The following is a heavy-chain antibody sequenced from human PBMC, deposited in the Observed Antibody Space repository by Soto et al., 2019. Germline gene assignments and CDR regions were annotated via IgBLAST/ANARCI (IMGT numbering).Heavy chain of an antibody. D-gene: IGHD3-22*01. V-gene: IGHV4-30-4*01. Sequence: SETLSLTCTVSGGSISSGDYYWSWIRQPPGKGLEWIGYIYYSGSTYYNPSLKSRVTISVDTSKNQFSLKLSSVTAADTAVYYCARGKITMIVQGYFDYWGQGTLVTVSS. CDR3: ARGKITMIVQGYFDY. CDR1: GGSISSGDYY. J-gene: IGHJ4*02. CDR2: IYYSGST.